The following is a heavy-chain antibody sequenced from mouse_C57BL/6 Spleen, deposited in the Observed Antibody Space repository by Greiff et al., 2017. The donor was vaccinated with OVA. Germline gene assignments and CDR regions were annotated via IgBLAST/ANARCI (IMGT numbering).Heavy chain of an antibody. CDR3: AKEALYYYGSSPHYYAMDY. CDR2: IYPGDGDT. CDR1: GYAFSSSW. D-gene: IGHD1-1*01. V-gene: IGHV1-82*01. Sequence: VQLQQSGPELVKPGASVKISCKASGYAFSSSWMNWVKQRPGKGLEWIGRIYPGDGDTNYNGKFKGKATLTADKSSSTAYMQLSSLTSEDSAVYFCAKEALYYYGSSPHYYAMDYWGQGTSVTVSS. J-gene: IGHJ4*01.